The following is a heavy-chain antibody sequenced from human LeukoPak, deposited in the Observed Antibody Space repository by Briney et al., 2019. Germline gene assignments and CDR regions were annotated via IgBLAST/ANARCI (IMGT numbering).Heavy chain of an antibody. Sequence: SETLSLTCAVSGGSISSSSYYWGWIRQPPGKGLEWIGSIYYSGSTYYNPSLKSRVTISVDTSKNQFSLKLSSVTAADTAVYYCARDYYDSSSRYFDLWGRGTLVTVSS. CDR1: GGSISSSSYY. V-gene: IGHV4-39*07. J-gene: IGHJ2*01. CDR2: IYYSGST. D-gene: IGHD3-22*01. CDR3: ARDYYDSSSRYFDL.